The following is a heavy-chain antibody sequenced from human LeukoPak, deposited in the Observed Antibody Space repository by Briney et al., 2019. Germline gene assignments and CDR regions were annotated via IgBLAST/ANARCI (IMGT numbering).Heavy chain of an antibody. Sequence: PGGSLRLSCAASGFTFSSYGMHWVRQAPGKGLEWVAAISYDGSNKYYADSVKGRFTISRDNSKNTLYLQMNSLRAEDTAVYYCARDRALDIWGQGTMVTVSS. CDR3: ARDRALDI. V-gene: IGHV3-30*03. CDR1: GFTFSSYG. CDR2: ISYDGSNK. J-gene: IGHJ3*02.